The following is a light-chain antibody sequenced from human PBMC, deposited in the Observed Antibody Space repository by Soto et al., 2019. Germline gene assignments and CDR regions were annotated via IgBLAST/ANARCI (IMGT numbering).Light chain of an antibody. CDR2: GAS. CDR3: QQYGSSPWT. CDR1: QSVSSSY. Sequence: EIVLTQSPDTLSLSPGERATLSCRASQSVSSSYLAWYQQNPGQAPRLLIYGASSRATGIPDRFSGSGSGTDCTLTIGRLEPEDFALYYCQQYGSSPWTFGQGTMAEIK. J-gene: IGKJ1*01. V-gene: IGKV3-20*01.